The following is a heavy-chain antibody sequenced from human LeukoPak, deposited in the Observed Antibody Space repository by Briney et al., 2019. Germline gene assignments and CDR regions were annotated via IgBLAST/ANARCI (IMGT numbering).Heavy chain of an antibody. CDR3: AKFTREYCSSASCPNWFDP. CDR1: GFTFSSYA. CDR2: ISASGGTT. V-gene: IGHV3-23*01. Sequence: GGSLRLSCAASGFTFSSYAMSWVRQAPARGLEWISAISASGGTTYYADSVKGRFTISRDNSKNTLYLQMSSLSAEDTAIYYCAKFTREYCSSASCPNWFDPWGQGTLVTVSS. J-gene: IGHJ5*02. D-gene: IGHD2-2*01.